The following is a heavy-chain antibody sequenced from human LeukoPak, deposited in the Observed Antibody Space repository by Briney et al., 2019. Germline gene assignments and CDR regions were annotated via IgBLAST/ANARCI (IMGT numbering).Heavy chain of an antibody. CDR1: GGSISSSSYY. CDR2: IYYSGST. V-gene: IGHV4-39*01. D-gene: IGHD2-15*01. CDR3: ARAAATGGFDY. Sequence: SETLSLTCTVSGGSISSSSYYWGWIRQPPGKGLEWIGSIYYSGSTYYNPSLKSRVTISVDTSKNQFSLKLSSVTAADTAVYYCARAAATGGFDYWGQGTLVTVSS. J-gene: IGHJ4*02.